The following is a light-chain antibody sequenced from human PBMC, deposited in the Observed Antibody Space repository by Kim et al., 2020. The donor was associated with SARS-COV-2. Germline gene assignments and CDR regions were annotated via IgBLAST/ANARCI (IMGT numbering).Light chain of an antibody. V-gene: IGKV3-20*01. CDR2: ATS. J-gene: IGKJ1*01. CDR1: RSVKSNF. CDR3: HQYSSSPWT. Sequence: PRERGALRCSGGRSVKSNFLAWYQQRPGQAPRLLISATSSRATGIPDRFSGSGSGTDFTLTISRLEADDFAVYSCHQYSSSPWTFGQGTKVDIK.